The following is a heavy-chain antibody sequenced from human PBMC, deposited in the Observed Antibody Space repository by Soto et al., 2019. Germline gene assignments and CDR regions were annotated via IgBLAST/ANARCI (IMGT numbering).Heavy chain of an antibody. V-gene: IGHV3-30*18. CDR2: ISYDGSNK. CDR3: AKDRGGSVVVPAAIPVGLYYYYYGMDV. CDR1: GFTFSSYG. Sequence: QVQLVESGGGVVQPGRSLRLSCAASGFTFSSYGMHWVRQAPGKGLEWVAVISYDGSNKYYADSVKGRFTISRDNSKNTLYLQMNSLRAEDTAVYYCAKDRGGSVVVPAAIPVGLYYYYYGMDVWGQGTTVTVSS. J-gene: IGHJ6*02. D-gene: IGHD2-2*02.